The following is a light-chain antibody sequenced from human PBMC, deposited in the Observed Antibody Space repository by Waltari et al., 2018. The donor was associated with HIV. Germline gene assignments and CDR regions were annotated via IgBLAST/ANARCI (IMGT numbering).Light chain of an antibody. Sequence: SFELTQSPSLSVSPGQTATISCSGDKLEKKYTSWYQHKPGQSPVLVISQDVRRPSGNPERFSGSNSGNTATLTISGTQAMDEAAYYCQAWHSTTVGFGGGTELTVL. CDR1: KLEKKY. CDR3: QAWHSTTVG. CDR2: QDV. J-gene: IGLJ2*01. V-gene: IGLV3-1*01.